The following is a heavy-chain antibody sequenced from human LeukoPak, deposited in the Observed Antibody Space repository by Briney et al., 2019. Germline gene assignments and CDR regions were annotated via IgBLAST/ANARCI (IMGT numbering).Heavy chain of an antibody. V-gene: IGHV3-11*01. CDR1: GFTFSDYY. CDR2: ISSSGSTI. J-gene: IGHJ5*02. Sequence: GGSLRLSCAASGFTFSDYYRSWLRQAPGKGLEWVSYISSSGSTIYYADSVKGRFTISRDNAKNSLYLQMNSLRAEDTAVYYCARDRDVYGDYGGNWFDPWGQGTLVTVSS. D-gene: IGHD4-17*01. CDR3: ARDRDVYGDYGGNWFDP.